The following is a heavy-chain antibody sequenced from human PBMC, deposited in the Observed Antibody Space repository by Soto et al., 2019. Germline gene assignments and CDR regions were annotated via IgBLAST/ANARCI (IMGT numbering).Heavy chain of an antibody. J-gene: IGHJ5*02. CDR2: IFQSGST. CDR3: ARGRGRYSSGWSWFDP. V-gene: IGHV4-4*02. D-gene: IGHD6-19*01. CDR1: GGTIRSPDW. Sequence: SETLSLTCGVSGGTIRSPDWWTWVRQPPGKGLEWIGEIFQSGSTNYTPSLESRVTISVDKSKNQFSLTLTSVTAADTAVYFCARGRGRYSSGWSWFDPWGQGILVNVSS.